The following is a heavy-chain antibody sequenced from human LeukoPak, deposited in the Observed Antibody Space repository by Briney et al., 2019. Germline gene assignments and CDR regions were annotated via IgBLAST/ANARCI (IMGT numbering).Heavy chain of an antibody. V-gene: IGHV4-30-4*01. CDR2: IYYSGST. J-gene: IGHJ4*02. Sequence: WVRQPPGKGLEWIGYIYYSGSTYYNPSLKSRVTISVDTSKNQFSLKLSSVTAADTAVYYCAREWELLFDYWGQGTLVTVSS. D-gene: IGHD1-26*01. CDR3: AREWELLFDY.